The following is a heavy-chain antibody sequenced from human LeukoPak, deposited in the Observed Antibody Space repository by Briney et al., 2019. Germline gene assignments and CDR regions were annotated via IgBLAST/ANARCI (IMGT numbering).Heavy chain of an antibody. J-gene: IGHJ6*02. CDR3: ARAGSSGYYYYYGMDV. CDR1: GYTFTNYG. CDR2: ISAYNGNT. V-gene: IGHV1-18*01. Sequence: ASVKVSCKASGYTFTNYGISWVRQAPGQGLEWMGWISAYNGNTNYAQKIQGRVTMTTDTSTNTAYMELRSLRSDDTAVYYCARAGSSGYYYYYGMDVWGQGTTVTVSS. D-gene: IGHD6-19*01.